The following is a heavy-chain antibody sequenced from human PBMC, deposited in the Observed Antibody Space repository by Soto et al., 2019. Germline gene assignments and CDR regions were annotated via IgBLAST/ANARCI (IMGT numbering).Heavy chain of an antibody. J-gene: IGHJ4*02. CDR2: IYYSGST. V-gene: IGHV4-31*03. D-gene: IGHD3-16*01. Sequence: QVQLQESGPGMVKPSQTLSLTCTVSGGSISSGGYYWSWIRQHPGKGLEWIGYIYYSGSTYYNPSLTSRVTISVDPSKTQFSLKLSSVTAADTAVYYCARVGGSTVFGDYWGQVTLVTVSS. CDR3: ARVGGSTVFGDY. CDR1: GGSISSGGYY.